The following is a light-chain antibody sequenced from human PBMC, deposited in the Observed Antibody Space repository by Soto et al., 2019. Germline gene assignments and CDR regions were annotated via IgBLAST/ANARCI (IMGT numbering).Light chain of an antibody. Sequence: DIVMTQSPATLSVSPGERATLSCRASQSVSNKLARYQQKPGQAPRLLIYAASKRATGILARFSGSGSGTEFTLTIDSLQSEDFAVYYCQQYNNWPQTFGQGTKV. J-gene: IGKJ1*01. CDR1: QSVSNK. V-gene: IGKV3-15*01. CDR2: AAS. CDR3: QQYNNWPQT.